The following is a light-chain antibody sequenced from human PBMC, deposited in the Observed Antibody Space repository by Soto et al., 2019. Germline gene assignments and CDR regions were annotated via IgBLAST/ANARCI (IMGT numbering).Light chain of an antibody. Sequence: EIVLTQSPDTLSLSPGERATLSCRASQSVSSSSYLAWYQQKPGQAPRLLIYGASSRATGIPDRFSGSGSATDFTLTISRLEPEDFAVYYCRQYGSSPSYTFGQGTKLVIK. CDR3: RQYGSSPSYT. J-gene: IGKJ2*01. V-gene: IGKV3-20*01. CDR1: QSVSSSSY. CDR2: GAS.